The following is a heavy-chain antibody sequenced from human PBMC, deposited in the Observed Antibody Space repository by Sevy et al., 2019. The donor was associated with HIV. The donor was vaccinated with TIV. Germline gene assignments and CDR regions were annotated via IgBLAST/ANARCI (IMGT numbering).Heavy chain of an antibody. J-gene: IGHJ6*02. CDR2: IKKDGSEK. V-gene: IGHV3-7*03. CDR3: ARDCSSTSCLWGLDV. D-gene: IGHD2-2*01. CDR1: GFTFSTYW. Sequence: GGSLRLSCAASGFTFSTYWMSWVRQAPGKGLEWVANIKKDGSEKYYVDSVRGRFTISRDNAKNSLHLQMKSLRAEDTALYYCARDCSSTSCLWGLDVWGQGTTVTVSS.